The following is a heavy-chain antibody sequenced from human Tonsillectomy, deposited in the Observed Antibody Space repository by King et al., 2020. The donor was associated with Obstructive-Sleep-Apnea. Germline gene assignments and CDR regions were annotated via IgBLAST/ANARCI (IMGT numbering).Heavy chain of an antibody. Sequence: QLQESGPGPVKPSETLSLTCTVSGGSITSTSYYWGWIRQPPGKGLEWIATVYFGGSTYYKPTLNCRVTLSVDTSKNQFSLNLSSVTAADTAVYYCASDEYGYWGQGILVTVSS. D-gene: IGHD2-2*01. CDR2: VYFGGST. CDR3: ASDEYGY. CDR1: GGSITSTSYY. J-gene: IGHJ4*02. V-gene: IGHV4-39*07.